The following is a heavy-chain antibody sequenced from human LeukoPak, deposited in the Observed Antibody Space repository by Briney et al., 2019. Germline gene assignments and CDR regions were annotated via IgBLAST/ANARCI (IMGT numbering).Heavy chain of an antibody. CDR3: ARGPNDLRYDSSGYSADY. CDR1: GFTFSSYA. D-gene: IGHD3-22*01. V-gene: IGHV3-64*01. J-gene: IGHJ4*02. CDR2: ISSNGGST. Sequence: GGYLRLSCAASGFTFSSYAMHWVRQAAGKGLEYVSAISSNGGSTYYANSVKGRFTISRDNSKNTLYLQMGSLRAEDMAVYYCARGPNDLRYDSSGYSADYWGQGTLVTVSS.